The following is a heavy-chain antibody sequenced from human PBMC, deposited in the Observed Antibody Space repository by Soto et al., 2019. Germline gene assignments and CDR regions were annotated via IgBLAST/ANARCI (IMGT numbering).Heavy chain of an antibody. Sequence: XGSLILSCAAAGFTFSSYAMSWVRQAPGKGLDWVSAISGSGGSTYYADSVKGRSTISRDNSKNTLFLQMNSLRAEDTALYFCAKDGTTAGIHYYGMDVWGHGTTVTVSS. CDR2: ISGSGGST. CDR1: GFTFSSYA. J-gene: IGHJ6*02. D-gene: IGHD2-2*02. V-gene: IGHV3-23*01. CDR3: AKDGTTAGIHYYGMDV.